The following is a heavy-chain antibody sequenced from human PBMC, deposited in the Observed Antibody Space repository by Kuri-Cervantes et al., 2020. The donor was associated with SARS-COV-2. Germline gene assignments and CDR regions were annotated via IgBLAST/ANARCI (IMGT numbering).Heavy chain of an antibody. CDR3: ARQTPLAVAFDP. CDR2: IDPSDSYT. J-gene: IGHJ5*02. CDR1: GYSFTSYW. Sequence: KVSCKGSGYSFTSYWISWVRQMPGKGLEWMGRIDPSDSYTNYSPSFQGQVTISADKSISTAYLQWSSLKASDTAMYYCARQTPLAVAFDPWGQGTLVTVSS. V-gene: IGHV5-10-1*04. D-gene: IGHD6-19*01.